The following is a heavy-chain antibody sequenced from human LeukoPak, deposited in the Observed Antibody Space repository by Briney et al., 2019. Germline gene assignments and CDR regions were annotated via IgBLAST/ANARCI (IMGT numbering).Heavy chain of an antibody. D-gene: IGHD3-22*01. CDR2: ISWYSGSI. Sequence: PGRSLRLSCAASGFTFDDYAMHWVRQAPGKGLEWVSGISWYSGSIGYADSVKGRFTISRDNAKNSLYLQMNSLRAEDMALNYCAKDKGGSYDSSLGYFDYWGQGTLVTVSS. J-gene: IGHJ4*02. CDR1: GFTFDDYA. V-gene: IGHV3-9*03. CDR3: AKDKGGSYDSSLGYFDY.